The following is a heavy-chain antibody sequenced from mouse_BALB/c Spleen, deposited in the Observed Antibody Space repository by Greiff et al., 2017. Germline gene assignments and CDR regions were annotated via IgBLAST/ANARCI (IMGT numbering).Heavy chain of an antibody. CDR1: GYSITSGYY. D-gene: IGHD4-1*01. J-gene: IGHJ2*01. CDR3: ARDKDWDVEYFDY. V-gene: IGHV3-6*02. Sequence: DVQLQESGPGLVKPSQSLSLTCSVTGYSITSGYYWNWIRQFPGNKLEWMGYISYDGSNNYNPSLKNRISITRYTSKNQFFLKLNSVTTEDTATYYCARDKDWDVEYFDYWGQGTTLTVSS. CDR2: ISYDGSN.